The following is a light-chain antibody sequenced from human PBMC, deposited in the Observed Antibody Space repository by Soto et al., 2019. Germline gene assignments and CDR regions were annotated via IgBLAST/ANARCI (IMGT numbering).Light chain of an antibody. CDR3: ASWDDSLSGGV. CDR1: SSNIGSNY. Sequence: QSVLTQPPSASGTPGQRVTISCSGSSSNIGSNYVSWYQQLPGSAPKLLIYNDNERPSGVPDRVSGSKSGTSASLAVSGLRSEDEADYYCASWDDSLSGGVFGGGTKLTVL. CDR2: NDN. J-gene: IGLJ3*02. V-gene: IGLV1-47*02.